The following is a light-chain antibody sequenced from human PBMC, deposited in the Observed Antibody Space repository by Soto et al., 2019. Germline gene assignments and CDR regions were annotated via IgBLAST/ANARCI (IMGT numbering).Light chain of an antibody. V-gene: IGKV3-15*01. CDR1: QSVSSN. CDR3: QQYNNWART. CDR2: GAS. Sequence: EIVMTQSPATLSVSPGERATLSCRASQSVSSNLAWYQQKPGQAPRLLIYGASTRATGIPARFSGSVSGTEFTLTISSLQSEGFAVYYCQQYNNWARTFGQGTKVEIK. J-gene: IGKJ1*01.